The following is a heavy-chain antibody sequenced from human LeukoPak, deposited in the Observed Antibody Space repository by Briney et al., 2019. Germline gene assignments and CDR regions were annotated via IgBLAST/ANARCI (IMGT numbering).Heavy chain of an antibody. Sequence: SETLSLTCAVYGGSFSGYYWSWIRQPPGKGLEWIGEINHSGSTNYNPSLKSRVTISVDTSKNQFSLKLSSVTAADTAVYYCARAGYGGYCSSTSCYQWWGQGTLVTVSP. D-gene: IGHD2-2*01. CDR2: INHSGST. J-gene: IGHJ4*02. CDR1: GGSFSGYY. CDR3: ARAGYGGYCSSTSCYQW. V-gene: IGHV4-34*01.